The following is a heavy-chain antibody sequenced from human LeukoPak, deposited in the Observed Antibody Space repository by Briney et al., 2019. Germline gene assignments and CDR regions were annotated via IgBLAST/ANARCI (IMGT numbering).Heavy chain of an antibody. CDR2: ISYDGSNK. V-gene: IGHV3-30*18. D-gene: IGHD2-21*02. CDR3: AKDLTWETVVVTGLSLFQH. CDR1: GFTSSSYG. J-gene: IGHJ1*01. Sequence: GGSLRLSCAASGFTSSSYGMHWVRQAPGKGLEWVAVISYDGSNKYYADSGKGRFTISRDNSKNTLYLQMNSLRAEDTAVYYCAKDLTWETVVVTGLSLFQHWGQGTLVTVSS.